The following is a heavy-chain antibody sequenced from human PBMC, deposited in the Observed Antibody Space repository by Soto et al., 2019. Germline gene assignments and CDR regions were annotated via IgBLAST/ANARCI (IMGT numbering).Heavy chain of an antibody. V-gene: IGHV4-4*02. D-gene: IGHD3-3*01. CDR3: ARFRRFCYDTNCHSWFDP. CDR1: GGSISTSNW. Sequence: SETLSLTCAVSGGSISTSNWWSWVRQPPGKGLEWIGEIYHSGSTNYNPSLKSRVSISIDKSKNQFSLNLSSVTAADTAMHYCARFRRFCYDTNCHSWFDPWGQGTLVT. J-gene: IGHJ5*02. CDR2: IYHSGST.